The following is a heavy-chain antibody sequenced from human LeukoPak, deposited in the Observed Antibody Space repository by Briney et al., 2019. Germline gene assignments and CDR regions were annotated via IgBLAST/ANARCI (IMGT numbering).Heavy chain of an antibody. CDR3: ARPDCSSTSCYEFDC. V-gene: IGHV3-11*04. CDR2: ISNSGRIK. CDR1: GFNFSDDY. J-gene: IGHJ4*02. Sequence: GGSLRLSCAASGFNFSDDYMSWIRQAPGKGLEWVSYISNSGRIKYYADSVKGRFTISRDNAKNSLYLQMNSLRAEDTAVYYCARPDCSSTSCYEFDCWGQGTLVAVSS. D-gene: IGHD2-2*01.